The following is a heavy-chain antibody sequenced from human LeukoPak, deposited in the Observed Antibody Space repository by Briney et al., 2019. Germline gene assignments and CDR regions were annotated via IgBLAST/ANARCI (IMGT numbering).Heavy chain of an antibody. CDR1: GDFFSTYY. CDR3: ARYWTSGSYFFDN. D-gene: IGHD1-26*01. Sequence: SETLSLTCTVSGDFFSTYYWSWTRQPAGKGLEWIGHIYSSGSTNYNPSLKSRVTMSIDSSKNQFSLKMTSVTAADTAVYYCARYWTSGSYFFDNWGQGTLVTVSS. J-gene: IGHJ4*02. V-gene: IGHV4-59*10. CDR2: IYSSGST.